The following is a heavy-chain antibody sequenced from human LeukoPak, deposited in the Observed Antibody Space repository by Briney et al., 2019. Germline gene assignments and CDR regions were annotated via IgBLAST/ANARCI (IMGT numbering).Heavy chain of an antibody. J-gene: IGHJ4*02. Sequence: GSLRLSCAASGFTFSSYAMSWVRQAPGKGLEWVSAISGSGGSTYYADSVKGRFTISRDNSKDTLYLQMNSLRAEDTAVYYCARDREYQLLPFDYWGQGTLVTVSS. D-gene: IGHD2-2*01. CDR2: ISGSGGST. V-gene: IGHV3-23*01. CDR3: ARDREYQLLPFDY. CDR1: GFTFSSYA.